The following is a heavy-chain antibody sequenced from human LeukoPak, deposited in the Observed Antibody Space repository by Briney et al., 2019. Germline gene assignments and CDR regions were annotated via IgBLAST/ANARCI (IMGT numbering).Heavy chain of an antibody. Sequence: ASVTVSCKASGYTFTAYAMIWVRQAPGQGLEWMGWINTNTGNPTYAQPLTGRFVFSLDTSLSTAYLQISSLKAEDTAVYYCAREVRAFDYWGQGTLVTVSS. CDR3: AREVRAFDY. CDR2: INTNTGNP. J-gene: IGHJ4*02. V-gene: IGHV7-4-1*02. CDR1: GYTFTAYA. D-gene: IGHD4-11*01.